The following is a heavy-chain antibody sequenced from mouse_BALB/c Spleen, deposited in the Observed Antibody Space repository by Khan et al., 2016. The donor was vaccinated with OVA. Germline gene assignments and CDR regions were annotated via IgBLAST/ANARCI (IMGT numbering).Heavy chain of an antibody. CDR2: ISYSGNT. CDR1: GYSITSDYA. J-gene: IGHJ2*02. D-gene: IGHD2-3*01. Sequence: VQLKQSGPGLVKPSQSLSLTCTVTGYSITSDYAWNWIRQFPGNKLEWMGFISYSGNTKYNPSLKSRFPITRDTSKNHFFLQLNSVTTEDTATYHVAMVYGGDFDYWGQGTSLTVSS. CDR3: AMVYGGDFDY. V-gene: IGHV3-2*02.